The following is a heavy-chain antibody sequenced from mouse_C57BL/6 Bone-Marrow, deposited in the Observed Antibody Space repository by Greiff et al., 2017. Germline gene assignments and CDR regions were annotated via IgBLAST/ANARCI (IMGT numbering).Heavy chain of an antibody. J-gene: IGHJ2*01. V-gene: IGHV5-6-5*01. CDR2: ISSGGST. CDR3: ARGAATGDY. D-gene: IGHD1-2*01. Sequence: DVQLVESGGGLVKPGGSLKLSCAASGFTFSSYAMSWVRQTPEKRLEWVASISSGGSTYYPDSVKGRFTISRDNARNILYLQMSSLRSEDTAMYYCARGAATGDYWGQGTTLTVSS. CDR1: GFTFSSYA.